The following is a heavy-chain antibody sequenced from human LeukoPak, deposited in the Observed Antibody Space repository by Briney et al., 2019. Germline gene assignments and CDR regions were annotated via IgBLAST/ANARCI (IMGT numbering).Heavy chain of an antibody. J-gene: IGHJ4*02. CDR2: IGASGGYT. D-gene: IGHD3-10*01. CDR3: AKEIYAHGSRGFDY. CDR1: QFTFSYYA. V-gene: IGHV3-23*01. Sequence: QPGGSLRLSCSASQFTFSYYAMTWVRQAPGKGLEWVSGIGASGGYTYYADSVKGRFTISRDNSKNTLYLQLNSLRVEDTAVYYCAKEIYAHGSRGFDYGAQGTLVTVSS.